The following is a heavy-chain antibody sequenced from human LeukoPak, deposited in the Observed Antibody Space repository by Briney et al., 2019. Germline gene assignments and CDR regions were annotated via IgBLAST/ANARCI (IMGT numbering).Heavy chain of an antibody. CDR2: MNPNSGNT. Sequence: ASVKVSCKASGYTFTSYDINWMRQATRQGLEWMGWMNPNSGNTGYAQKFQGRVTMTRNTSISTAYMELSSLRSEDTAVYYCARGIAAAGTGSYFDYWGQGTLVTVSS. V-gene: IGHV1-8*01. D-gene: IGHD6-13*01. CDR3: ARGIAAAGTGSYFDY. J-gene: IGHJ4*02. CDR1: GYTFTSYD.